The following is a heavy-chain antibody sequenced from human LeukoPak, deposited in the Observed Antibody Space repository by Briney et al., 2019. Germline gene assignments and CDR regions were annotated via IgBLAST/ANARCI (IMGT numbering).Heavy chain of an antibody. V-gene: IGHV1-69*04. CDR3: ARDLEMATTLYWYFDL. CDR2: IIPIFGIA. Sequence: SVKVSCKASGYTFTGYYMHWVRQAPGQGLEWMGRIIPIFGIANSAQKFQGRVTITADKSTNTAYMELSSLRSEDTAVYYCARDLEMATTLYWYFDLWGRGTLVTVSS. D-gene: IGHD5-24*01. J-gene: IGHJ2*01. CDR1: GYTFTGYY.